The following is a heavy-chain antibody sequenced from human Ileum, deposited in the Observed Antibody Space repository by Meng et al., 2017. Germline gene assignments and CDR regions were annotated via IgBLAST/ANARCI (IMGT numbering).Heavy chain of an antibody. J-gene: IGHJ4*02. V-gene: IGHV1-46*01. CDR1: DYSFSNYY. CDR2: SNPSGGST. D-gene: IGHD5-24*01. Sequence: QVPVVWSAAEVKKLGGYVDVSCKTSDYSFSNYYLHWKRQAPGQGLEWLGVSNPSGGSTTYAQKFQGRVTMTSDTYANTVYIEVGALKSEATAVYYCVREFREGYFDYWGQGTLVTVSS. CDR3: VREFREGYFDY.